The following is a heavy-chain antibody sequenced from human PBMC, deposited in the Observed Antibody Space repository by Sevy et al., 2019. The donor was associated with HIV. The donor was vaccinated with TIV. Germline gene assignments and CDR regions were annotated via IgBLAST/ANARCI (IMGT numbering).Heavy chain of an antibody. CDR1: GFNFDDYG. V-gene: IGHV3-9*01. CDR3: AKDIAVAGHLLYYFDY. Sequence: GGSLRLSCTASGFNFDDYGMHWVRQAPGKGLEWVSGISWNSRRIVYADSVKGRFTISRDGAQNSLYLQMSSLRPEDTAFSYCAKDIAVAGHLLYYFDYWGQGTLVTVSS. CDR2: ISWNSRRI. D-gene: IGHD6-19*01. J-gene: IGHJ4*02.